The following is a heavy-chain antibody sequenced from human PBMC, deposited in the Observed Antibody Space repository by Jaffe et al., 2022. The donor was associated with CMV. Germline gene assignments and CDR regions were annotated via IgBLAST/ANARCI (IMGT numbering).Heavy chain of an antibody. V-gene: IGHV1-46*01. Sequence: QVQLVQSGAEVKKPGASVKVSCKASGYTFTSYYMHWVRQAPGQGLEWMGIINPSGGSTSYAQKFQGRVTMTRDTSTSTVYMELSSLRSEDTAVYYCARDLYYDFWSGYYTGGHYGMDVWGQGTTVTVSS. CDR1: GYTFTSYY. J-gene: IGHJ6*02. D-gene: IGHD3-3*01. CDR2: INPSGGST. CDR3: ARDLYYDFWSGYYTGGHYGMDV.